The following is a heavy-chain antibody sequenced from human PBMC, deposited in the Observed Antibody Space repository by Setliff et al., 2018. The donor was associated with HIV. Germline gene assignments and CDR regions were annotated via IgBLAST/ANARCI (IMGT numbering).Heavy chain of an antibody. CDR1: GFTFSDYY. Sequence: PGGSLRLSCAASGFTFSDYYMTWIRQAPGKGLEWVSYISGSGNIIYYADSVKGRFTISRDNAKNSLYLQMSSLRAEDTAVYYCARARREQSLQYFDLWGRGTLVTVSS. CDR3: ARARREQSLQYFDL. J-gene: IGHJ2*01. D-gene: IGHD1-26*01. V-gene: IGHV3-11*04. CDR2: ISGSGNII.